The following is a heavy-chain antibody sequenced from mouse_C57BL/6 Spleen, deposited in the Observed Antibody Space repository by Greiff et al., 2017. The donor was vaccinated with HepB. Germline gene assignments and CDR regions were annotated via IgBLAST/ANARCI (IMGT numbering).Heavy chain of an antibody. CDR1: GYTFTSYW. V-gene: IGHV1-64*01. D-gene: IGHD2-4*01. CDR3: ARGDYDYDEDMDY. CDR2: IHPNSGST. Sequence: QVQLQQPGAELVKPGASVKLSCKASGYTFTSYWMHWVKQRPGQGLEWIGMIHPNSGSTNYNEKFKSKATLTVDKSSSTAYMQLSSLTSEDSAVYYCARGDYDYDEDMDYWGQGTSVTVSS. J-gene: IGHJ4*01.